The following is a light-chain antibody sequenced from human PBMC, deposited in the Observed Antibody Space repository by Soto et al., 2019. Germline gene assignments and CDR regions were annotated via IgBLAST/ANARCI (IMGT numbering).Light chain of an antibody. CDR3: TSYAGGNNV. CDR2: EVN. J-gene: IGLJ1*01. CDR1: SSDVGGYNY. V-gene: IGLV2-8*01. Sequence: QSALTQPPSASGSPGQSVTISCTGTSSDVGGYNYVSWYQQHPGKAPKLMVYEVNKRPSGVPDRLSGSKSGNTASLTVSGLQAEDEADYYCTSYAGGNNVFGTGTKLTVL.